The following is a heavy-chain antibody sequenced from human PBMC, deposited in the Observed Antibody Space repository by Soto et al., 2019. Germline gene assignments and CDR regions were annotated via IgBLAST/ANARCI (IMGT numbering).Heavy chain of an antibody. Sequence: SETLSLTCAVYGGSFSGYYWSWIRQPPGKGLEWIGEINHSGSTNYNPSLKSRVTISVDTSKNQFSLKLSSVTAADTAVYYCARGSYCSSTSCYGYYYYGMDVWGQGTTVTVSS. CDR2: INHSGST. J-gene: IGHJ6*02. D-gene: IGHD2-2*01. CDR1: GGSFSGYY. V-gene: IGHV4-34*01. CDR3: ARGSYCSSTSCYGYYYYGMDV.